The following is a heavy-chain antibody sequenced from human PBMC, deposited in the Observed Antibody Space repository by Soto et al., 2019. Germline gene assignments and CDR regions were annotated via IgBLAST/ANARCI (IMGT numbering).Heavy chain of an antibody. Sequence: GESLKISCAASGFTFSSYGMHWVRQAPGKGLEWVAVIWYDGSNKYYADSVKGRFTISRDNSKNTLYLQMNSLRAEDTAVYYCARDTEYYYGSGSYLSGYYYYGMDVWGQGTTVTVSS. CDR2: IWYDGSNK. CDR3: ARDTEYYYGSGSYLSGYYYYGMDV. D-gene: IGHD3-10*01. CDR1: GFTFSSYG. V-gene: IGHV3-33*08. J-gene: IGHJ6*02.